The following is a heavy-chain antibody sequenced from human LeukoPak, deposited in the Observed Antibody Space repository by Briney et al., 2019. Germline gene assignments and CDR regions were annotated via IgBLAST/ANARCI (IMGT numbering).Heavy chain of an antibody. CDR3: ARAEYSSSWFSYPGWFDP. CDR2: ISAYNGNT. V-gene: IGHV1-18*01. J-gene: IGHJ5*02. D-gene: IGHD6-13*01. Sequence: ASVKVSCKASGYTFTSYGISWVRQAPGQGLEWMGWISAYNGNTNYAQKLQGRVTMTTDTSTSTAYMELRSLRSDDTAAYYCARAEYSSSWFSYPGWFDPWGQGTLVTVSS. CDR1: GYTFTSYG.